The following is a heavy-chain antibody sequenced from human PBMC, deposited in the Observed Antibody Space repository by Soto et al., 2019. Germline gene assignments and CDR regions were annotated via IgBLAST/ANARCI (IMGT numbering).Heavy chain of an antibody. CDR3: ARANYVESSGRSDY. D-gene: IGHD3-22*01. V-gene: IGHV4-31*03. Sequence: PSETLSLTCTVSAGSLSTGAYYWSWIRQHPGKGQEWIGYIYYSGSTYYNPSLESRVTLTVDTSRKQFSLQVSSVTAADTAMYLCARANYVESSGRSDYWAPGTLVTVSS. CDR2: IYYSGST. CDR1: AGSLSTGAYY. J-gene: IGHJ4*02.